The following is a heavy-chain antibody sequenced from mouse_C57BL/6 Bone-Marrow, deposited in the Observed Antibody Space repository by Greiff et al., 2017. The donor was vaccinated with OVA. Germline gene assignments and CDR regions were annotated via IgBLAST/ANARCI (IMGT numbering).Heavy chain of an antibody. CDR3: TRGYSNYYAMDY. D-gene: IGHD2-5*01. Sequence: VQLQQSGAELVRPGASVTLSCKASGYTFTDYEMHWVKQTPVHGLEWIGAIDPETGGTAYNQTFKGKAILTADKSSSTAYMALRSLTSEDSAVYYCTRGYSNYYAMDYWGQGTSVTVSS. CDR2: IDPETGGT. J-gene: IGHJ4*01. V-gene: IGHV1-15*01. CDR1: GYTFTDYE.